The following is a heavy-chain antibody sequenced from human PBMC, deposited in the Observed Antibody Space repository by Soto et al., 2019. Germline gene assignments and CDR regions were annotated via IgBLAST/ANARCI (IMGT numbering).Heavy chain of an antibody. CDR2: VNPSGGST. D-gene: IGHD2-21*01. Sequence: GASVKVSCKASGYTFTSYYMHWVRQAPGQGLEWMGIVNPSGGSTSYAQKFQGRVTMTRDTSTSTVYMELSSLRSEDTAVYYCARIPSHYYGMDVWGQGTTVTVSS. CDR3: ARIPSHYYGMDV. J-gene: IGHJ6*02. CDR1: GYTFTSYY. V-gene: IGHV1-46*01.